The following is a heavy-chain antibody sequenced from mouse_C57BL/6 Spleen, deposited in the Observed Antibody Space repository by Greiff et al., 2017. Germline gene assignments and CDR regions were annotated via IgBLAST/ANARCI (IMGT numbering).Heavy chain of an antibody. Sequence: EVQLQESGPGLVKPSQSLSLTCSVTGYSITSGYYWNWIRQFPGNKLEWMGYISYDGSNNYNPSLKNRISITRDTSKNQFFLKLNSVTTEDTATYYCARGLRLFDYWGQGTTLTVSS. D-gene: IGHD2-4*01. CDR1: GYSITSGYY. J-gene: IGHJ2*01. V-gene: IGHV3-6*01. CDR2: ISYDGSN. CDR3: ARGLRLFDY.